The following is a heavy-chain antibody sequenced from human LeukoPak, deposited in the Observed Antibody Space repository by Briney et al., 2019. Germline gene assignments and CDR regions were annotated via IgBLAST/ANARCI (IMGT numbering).Heavy chain of an antibody. J-gene: IGHJ3*02. CDR3: ARDKLLWFGEFKKAFDI. CDR1: GFTFSSYS. CDR2: ISSSSYI. V-gene: IGHV3-21*01. Sequence: GGSLRLSCAASGFTFSSYSMNWVRQAPGKGLEWVSSISSSSYIYYADSVKGRFTISRDNAKNSLYLQMNSLRAEDTAVYYCARDKLLWFGEFKKAFDIWGQGTMVTVSS. D-gene: IGHD3-10*01.